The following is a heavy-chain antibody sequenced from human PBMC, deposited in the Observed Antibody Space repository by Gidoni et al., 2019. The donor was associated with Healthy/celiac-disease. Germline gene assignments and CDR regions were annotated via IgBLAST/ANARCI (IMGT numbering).Heavy chain of an antibody. CDR1: GYTFTSYW. D-gene: IGHD3-10*01. CDR2: IEPSDSYT. J-gene: IGHJ6*02. CDR3: ARLGQPDYYYYGMDV. Sequence: EVQLVQSGAEAKKPGESLRLYCKGSGYTFTSYWISWVRQMPGKGLEWMGRIEPSDSYTNYSPSFQGHVTISADKSISTAYRQWSSLKASDTAMYYCARLGQPDYYYYGMDVWGQGTTVTVSS. V-gene: IGHV5-10-1*03.